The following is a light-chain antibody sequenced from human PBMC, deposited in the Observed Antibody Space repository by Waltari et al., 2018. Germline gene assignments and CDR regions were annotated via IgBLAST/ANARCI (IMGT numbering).Light chain of an antibody. CDR2: PAS. V-gene: IGKV3-20*01. Sequence: EIVLTQSPGTASLSPGERVTLSCRASQSVGSISLAWYQQKPGKAPRLVIYPASRRATGIPDRFSGSGSGTDFSLTISRLEPEDFAVYYCQQHGTLPATFGQGTKVEIK. J-gene: IGKJ1*01. CDR3: QQHGTLPAT. CDR1: QSVGSIS.